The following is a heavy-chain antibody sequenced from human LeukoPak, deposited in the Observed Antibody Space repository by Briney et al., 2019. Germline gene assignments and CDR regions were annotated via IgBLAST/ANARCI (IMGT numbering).Heavy chain of an antibody. CDR2: IYSGGST. CDR3: ARDGRYSYGHDAFDI. CDR1: GFTVSSNY. V-gene: IGHV3-53*01. J-gene: IGHJ3*02. Sequence: PGGSLRLSCAASGFTVSSNYMSWVRQAPGKGLDWVSVIYSGGSTYYADSVKGRFTISRDNSKNTLYLQMNSLRAEDTAVYYCARDGRYSYGHDAFDIWGQGTMVTVSS. D-gene: IGHD5-18*01.